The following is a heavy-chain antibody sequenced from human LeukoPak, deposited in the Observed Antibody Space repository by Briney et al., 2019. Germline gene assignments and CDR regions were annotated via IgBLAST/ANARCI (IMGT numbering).Heavy chain of an antibody. Sequence: GGSLRLSCAASGFTFSDHYMSWIRQAPGKGLEWISYISFSHHTNYADSVKGRFTISRDDAKNSLFLQMNSLRAEDTAVYYCARDPYSSTWSYGMDVWGQGTTVTVSS. CDR3: ARDPYSSTWSYGMDV. D-gene: IGHD6-6*01. CDR1: GFTFSDHY. CDR2: ISFSHHT. J-gene: IGHJ6*02. V-gene: IGHV3-11*06.